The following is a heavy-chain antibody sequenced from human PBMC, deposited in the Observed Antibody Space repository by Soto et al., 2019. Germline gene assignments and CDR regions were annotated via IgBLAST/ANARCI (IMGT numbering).Heavy chain of an antibody. CDR2: IIPIFGTA. J-gene: IGHJ6*02. Sequence: SVKVSCKASGGTFSSYAISWVRQAPGQGRAWMGGIIPIFGTANYAQKFQGRVTITADESTSTAYMELSSLRSEDTAVYYCARYKTTVVIPGYYYYGMDVWGQGTTVTVSS. D-gene: IGHD4-17*01. CDR1: GGTFSSYA. V-gene: IGHV1-69*13. CDR3: ARYKTTVVIPGYYYYGMDV.